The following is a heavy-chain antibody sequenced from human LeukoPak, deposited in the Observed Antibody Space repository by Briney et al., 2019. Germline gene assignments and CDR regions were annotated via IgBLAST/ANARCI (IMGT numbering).Heavy chain of an antibody. CDR1: GFTFSSYA. CDR3: ARQCSSTSCYRTTGDYYDFWSGYHILGDAFDI. V-gene: IGHV3-30-3*01. D-gene: IGHD3-3*01. Sequence: GGSLRLSCAASGFTFSSYAMHWVRQAPGKGLEWVAVISYDGSNKYYADSVKGRFTISRDNSKNTLYLQINSLRGEDTAVYYCARQCSSTSCYRTTGDYYDFWSGYHILGDAFDIWGQGTMVTVSS. CDR2: ISYDGSNK. J-gene: IGHJ3*02.